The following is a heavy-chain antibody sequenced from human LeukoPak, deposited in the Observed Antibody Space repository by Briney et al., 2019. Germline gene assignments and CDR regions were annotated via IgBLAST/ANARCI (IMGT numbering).Heavy chain of an antibody. D-gene: IGHD3-22*01. Sequence: PGGSMRLSCAASGFTFDDYGMSWVRQAPGKGLEWVSGINWNGGSTGYADSVKGRFTISRDNAKNSLYLQMNSLRAEDTALYYCARASSSGYYYDYFDYWGQGTLVTVSS. CDR2: INWNGGST. CDR3: ARASSSGYYYDYFDY. V-gene: IGHV3-20*04. CDR1: GFTFDDYG. J-gene: IGHJ4*02.